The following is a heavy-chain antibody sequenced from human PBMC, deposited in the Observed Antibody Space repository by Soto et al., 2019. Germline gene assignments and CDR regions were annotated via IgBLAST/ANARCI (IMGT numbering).Heavy chain of an antibody. J-gene: IGHJ4*02. CDR2: IYYIETP. Sequence: SETLSLTCSVSGGSISSRDYYWSWIRQPPGKGLEWIGNIYYIETPYYNPSLESRVSISLDSSKNQFSLKLNSVSAADTAVYYCARIYYYDSSGFSSVTPQFDYWGQGTRVTVSS. CDR1: GGSISSRDYY. D-gene: IGHD3-22*01. CDR3: ARIYYYDSSGFSSVTPQFDY. V-gene: IGHV4-30-4*01.